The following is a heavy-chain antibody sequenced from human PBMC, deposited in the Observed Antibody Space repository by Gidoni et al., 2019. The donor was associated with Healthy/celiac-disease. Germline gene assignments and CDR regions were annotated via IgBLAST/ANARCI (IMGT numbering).Heavy chain of an antibody. CDR1: GFTFDDYT. CDR3: AKDRGPYCSSTSCYPSYYGMDV. CDR2: ISWDGGST. V-gene: IGHV3-43*01. Sequence: EVQLVESGGVVVQPGGSLRLSCAASGFTFDDYTMHWVRQAPGKGLEWVSLISWDGGSTYYADSVKGRFTISRDNSKNSLYLQMNSLRTEDTALYYCAKDRGPYCSSTSCYPSYYGMDVWGQGTTVTVSS. J-gene: IGHJ6*02. D-gene: IGHD2-2*01.